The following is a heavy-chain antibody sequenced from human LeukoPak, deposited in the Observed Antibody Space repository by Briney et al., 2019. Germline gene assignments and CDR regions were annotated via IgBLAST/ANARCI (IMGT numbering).Heavy chain of an antibody. D-gene: IGHD7-27*01. Sequence: SETLSLTCTVSGGSISSSSYYWGWIRQPPGKGLEWIGSIYYSGSTYYNPSLKSRVTISVDKSKNQFSLKLSSVTAADTAVYYCASRLGTVASADGNFDYWGQGTLVTVSS. CDR1: GGSISSSSYY. CDR3: ASRLGTVASADGNFDY. J-gene: IGHJ4*02. CDR2: IYYSGST. V-gene: IGHV4-39*07.